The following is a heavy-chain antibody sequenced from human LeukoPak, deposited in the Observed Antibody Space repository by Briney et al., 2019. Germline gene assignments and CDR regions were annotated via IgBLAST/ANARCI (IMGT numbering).Heavy chain of an antibody. CDR3: ARDSSGFGDGIESFDM. D-gene: IGHD3-3*01. V-gene: IGHV3-7*01. CDR1: GFTFSDYW. CDR2: INQAGTEK. Sequence: GGSLRLSCEASGFTFSDYWMSWVRQAPGKGLEWVANINQAGTEKFYLDSVKGRFSITRDNAKNSLYLHINSLRAEDTAVYYRARDSSGFGDGIESFDMWGHGTIVTVSS. J-gene: IGHJ3*02.